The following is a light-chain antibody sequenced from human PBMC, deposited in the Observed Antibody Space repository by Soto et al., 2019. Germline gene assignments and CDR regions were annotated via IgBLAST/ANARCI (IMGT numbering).Light chain of an antibody. CDR3: QSYDSTNQGV. V-gene: IGLV6-57*03. CDR2: EDD. CDR1: SGSIANNY. Sequence: NFMLTQPHSVSESPGKTVTISCTRSSGSIANNYVQWYQQRPGSAPTAVIHEDDQRPSGVSDRFSGSIDRSSNSASLTISGLKTEDKADYYCQSYDSTNQGVFGGGTKLTVL. J-gene: IGLJ2*01.